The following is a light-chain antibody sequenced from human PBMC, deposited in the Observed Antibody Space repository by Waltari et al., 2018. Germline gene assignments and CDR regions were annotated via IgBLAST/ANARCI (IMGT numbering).Light chain of an antibody. CDR3: MIWHSSAPGVV. CDR2: YKSDSDK. Sequence: QAVLTQPASLSASPGASASLTCTLRSGINVGTYRIYLYQQKPGSPPQYLLRYKSDSDKQQGSGVPSRFSGSKDASANAGILLISGLQSEDEADYYCMIWHSSAPGVVFGGGTKMTVL. CDR1: SGINVGTYR. V-gene: IGLV5-45*01. J-gene: IGLJ2*01.